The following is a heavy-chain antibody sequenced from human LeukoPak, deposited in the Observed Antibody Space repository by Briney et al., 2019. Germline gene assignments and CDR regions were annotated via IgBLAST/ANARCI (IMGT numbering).Heavy chain of an antibody. CDR2: ICYDGSNK. V-gene: IGHV3-33*01. Sequence: PGGSLRLSCAASGFTFSSYGMHWVRQAPGKGLEWVAVICYDGSNKYYVDSVQGRFTISRDNSKKTLYMQISSLRAEDTAVYYCARGDYYDSSGYYFPDAFDIWGQGTMVTVSS. J-gene: IGHJ3*02. CDR3: ARGDYYDSSGYYFPDAFDI. D-gene: IGHD3-22*01. CDR1: GFTFSSYG.